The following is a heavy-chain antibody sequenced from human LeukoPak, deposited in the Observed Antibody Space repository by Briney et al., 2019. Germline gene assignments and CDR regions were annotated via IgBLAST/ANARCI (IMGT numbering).Heavy chain of an antibody. CDR1: GYTFTSYG. V-gene: IGHV1-18*01. CDR2: ISAYNGNT. Sequence: ASVKVSCKASGYTFTSYGISWVRQAPGQGLEWMGWISAYNGNTNYAQKLQGRVTMTTDTSTSTAYMELRSLRSDDTAVYYCARDLKSMVRGVIPEYYWGQGTLVTVSS. CDR3: ARDLKSMVRGVIPEYY. J-gene: IGHJ4*02. D-gene: IGHD3-10*01.